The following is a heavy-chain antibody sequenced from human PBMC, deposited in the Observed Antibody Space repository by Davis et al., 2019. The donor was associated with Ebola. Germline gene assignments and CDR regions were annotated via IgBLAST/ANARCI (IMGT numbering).Heavy chain of an antibody. CDR1: GFTFSSYW. V-gene: IGHV3-7*03. CDR2: IKQDGSEK. CDR3: AREGYDYGDPAKGYYYYMDV. Sequence: PGGSLRLSCAASGFTFSSYWMSWVRQAPGKGLEWVANIKQDGSEKYYVDSVKGRFTISRDNAKNSLYLQMNSLRAEDTAVYYCAREGYDYGDPAKGYYYYMDVWGKGTTVTVSS. D-gene: IGHD4-17*01. J-gene: IGHJ6*03.